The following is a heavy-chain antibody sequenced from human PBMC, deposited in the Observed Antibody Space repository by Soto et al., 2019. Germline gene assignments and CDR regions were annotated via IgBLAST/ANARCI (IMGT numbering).Heavy chain of an antibody. D-gene: IGHD6-19*01. Sequence: QVQLVESGGGVVQPGRSLRLSCAASGFTFSSYGMHWVRQAPGKGLEWVPVIWYDGSNKYYADSVKGRFTISRDNSKNTLYLQMNSLRAEDTAVYYCARGGLRYSSALTGYYWGQGTLVTVSS. CDR2: IWYDGSNK. J-gene: IGHJ4*02. CDR3: ARGGLRYSSALTGYY. CDR1: GFTFSSYG. V-gene: IGHV3-33*01.